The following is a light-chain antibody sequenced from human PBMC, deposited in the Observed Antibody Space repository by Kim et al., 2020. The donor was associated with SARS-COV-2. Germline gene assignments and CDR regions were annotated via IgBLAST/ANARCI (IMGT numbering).Light chain of an antibody. CDR2: EAN. CDR3: QSYDSSNEGV. J-gene: IGLJ2*01. CDR1: SGSSASNY. V-gene: IGLV6-57*03. Sequence: TGTISSTRSSGSSASNYVQWYQQHPCSAPTTVIYEANQRPSGVPDRFSGSIDSSSNSASLTISGLKTEGEADYYCQSYDSSNEGVFGGGTQLTVL.